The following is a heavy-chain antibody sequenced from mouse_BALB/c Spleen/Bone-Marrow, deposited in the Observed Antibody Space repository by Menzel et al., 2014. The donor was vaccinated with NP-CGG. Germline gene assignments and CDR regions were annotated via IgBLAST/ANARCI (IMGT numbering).Heavy chain of an antibody. Sequence: KPGASVKLSCTASGFNIKDTYMHWVKQRPEQGLEWIGRIDPANGNTKYDPKFQGKATITADTSSNTAYLQLSSLTSEDTAVYYCASYVYGYYFDYWGQGTTLTVSS. J-gene: IGHJ2*01. CDR3: ASYVYGYYFDY. CDR2: IDPANGNT. D-gene: IGHD1-1*01. CDR1: GFNIKDTY. V-gene: IGHV14-3*02.